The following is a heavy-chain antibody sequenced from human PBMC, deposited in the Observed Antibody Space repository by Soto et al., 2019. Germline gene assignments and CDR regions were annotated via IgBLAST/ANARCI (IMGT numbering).Heavy chain of an antibody. D-gene: IGHD2-2*01. Sequence: SETLSLTCTVSGGSISSYYWSWIRQPPGKGLEWIGYIYYSGSTNYNPSLKSRVTISVDTSKNQFSLKLSSVTAADTAVYYCARLGGYCSSTSCYPGGYYYYMDVWGKGTTVTVSS. CDR2: IYYSGST. V-gene: IGHV4-59*08. CDR3: ARLGGYCSSTSCYPGGYYYYMDV. CDR1: GGSISSYY. J-gene: IGHJ6*03.